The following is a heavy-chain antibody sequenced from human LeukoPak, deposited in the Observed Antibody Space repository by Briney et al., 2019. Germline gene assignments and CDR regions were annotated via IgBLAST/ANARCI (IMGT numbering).Heavy chain of an antibody. V-gene: IGHV4-59*01. Sequence: PSETLSLTCTVSGGSISSYYWSWIRQPPGKGLEWIGYIYYSGSTNYNSSLKSRVTISVDTSKNQFSLKLSSVTAADTAVYYCARVRSYYDSSGYFTFDPWGQGTLVTVSS. D-gene: IGHD3-22*01. J-gene: IGHJ5*02. CDR3: ARVRSYYDSSGYFTFDP. CDR2: IYYSGST. CDR1: GGSISSYY.